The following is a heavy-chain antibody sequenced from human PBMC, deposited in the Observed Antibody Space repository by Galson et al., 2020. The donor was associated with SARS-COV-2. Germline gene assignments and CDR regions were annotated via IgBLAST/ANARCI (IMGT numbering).Heavy chain of an antibody. CDR1: GDSMRSYY. Sequence: SQTLSLTCTVSGDSMRSYYWTWIRQPPGKGLEWIGHIYSSGSTNYNPSLKKRVTISVDTSKNQFSLKLTAVTAADTAVYYCARVALTPNPPYYNYHYATDVGGQGTTVTVSS. J-gene: IGHJ6*02. CDR2: IYSSGST. D-gene: IGHD7-27*01. V-gene: IGHV4-59*01. CDR3: ARVALTPNPPYYNYHYATDV.